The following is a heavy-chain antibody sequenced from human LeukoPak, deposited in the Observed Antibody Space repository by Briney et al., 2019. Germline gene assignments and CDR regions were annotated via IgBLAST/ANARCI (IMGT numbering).Heavy chain of an antibody. D-gene: IGHD3-16*01. V-gene: IGHV4-34*01. CDR1: GGSFSAYY. Sequence: SETLTLTCAASGGSFSAYYWSWIRQPPGKGLEWIGESNHSGSANYNPSLKSRVTISVDTSKNQFSLKLSSVTAADTAVYYWARGGGHRLNGMDVWGQGTTVTVSS. CDR3: ARGGGHRLNGMDV. J-gene: IGHJ6*02. CDR2: SNHSGSA.